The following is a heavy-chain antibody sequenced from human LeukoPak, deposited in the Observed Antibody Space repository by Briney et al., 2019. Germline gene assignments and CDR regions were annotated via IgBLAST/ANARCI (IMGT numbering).Heavy chain of an antibody. V-gene: IGHV1-8*03. J-gene: IGHJ6*03. Sequence: ASVPVSRQASVYTLTCYVFNWLRQPTARGLAWMGWRNPNSGNTGYSQKFQDRLTITRNTSISTAYMQLRSLRSEDTAVYYCARAASWGGNNIGGYYPYYMDVWGKGTTVTVSS. CDR1: VYTLTCYV. CDR3: ARAASWGGNNIGGYYPYYMDV. CDR2: RNPNSGNT. D-gene: IGHD4-23*01.